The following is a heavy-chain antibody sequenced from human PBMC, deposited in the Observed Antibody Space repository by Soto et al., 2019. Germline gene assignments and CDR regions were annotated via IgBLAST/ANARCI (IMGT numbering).Heavy chain of an antibody. D-gene: IGHD3-22*01. Sequence: SETLSLTCTVSGGSISSYYWSWIRQPPGKGLEWIGYIYYSGSTNYNPSLKSRVTISVDTSKNQFSLKLGSVTASDTAVYFCERHSTWLLLSDYWGQGTLVTVS. J-gene: IGHJ4*02. CDR2: IYYSGST. CDR3: ERHSTWLLLSDY. V-gene: IGHV4-59*08. CDR1: GGSISSYY.